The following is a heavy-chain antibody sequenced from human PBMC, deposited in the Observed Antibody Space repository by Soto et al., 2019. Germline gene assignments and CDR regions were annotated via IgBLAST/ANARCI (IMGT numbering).Heavy chain of an antibody. D-gene: IGHD2-2*01. J-gene: IGHJ4*02. Sequence: GGSLRLSCSASGFTFSINDMHWVRQAPGRGLEWVAVISNDGNNKYYADSVKGRFTLSRDNSKNMVYLQMDSLRVEDTAVYFCANDHQTHHCEYLFDSWAPGTLDTVSS. V-gene: IGHV3-30*18. CDR3: ANDHQTHHCEYLFDS. CDR2: ISNDGNNK. CDR1: GFTFSIND.